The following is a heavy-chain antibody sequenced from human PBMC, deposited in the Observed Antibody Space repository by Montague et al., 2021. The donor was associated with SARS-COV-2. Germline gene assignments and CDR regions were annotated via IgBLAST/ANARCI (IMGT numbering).Heavy chain of an antibody. CDR1: GFTFSDYS. CDR2: ISGTGLFI. D-gene: IGHD4-17*01. J-gene: IGHJ4*02. CDR3: ARGDSAVTPLSYFDY. Sequence: FLRLSCAVSGFTFSDYSVNWVRQAPGKGLEWVSSISGTGLFIYYADSVKGRFTISRDNAKNSVYLQMDNLRVEDTAVYFCARGDSAVTPLSYFDYWGQGTLVTVSS. V-gene: IGHV3-21*04.